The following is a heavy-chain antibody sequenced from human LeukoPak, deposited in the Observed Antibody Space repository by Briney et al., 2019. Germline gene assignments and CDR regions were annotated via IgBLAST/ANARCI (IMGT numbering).Heavy chain of an antibody. CDR2: IYYSGST. V-gene: IGHV4-59*08. CDR3: ARQRSALFDY. J-gene: IGHJ4*02. Sequence: SETLSLTCTVSGGSISSYYWSWIRQPPGKGLEWIGYIYYSGSTSYNPSPKSRVTISVDTSRNQFSLKLSSVTAADTAVYYCARQRSALFDYWGQGTLVTVSS. D-gene: IGHD2-15*01. CDR1: GGSISSYY.